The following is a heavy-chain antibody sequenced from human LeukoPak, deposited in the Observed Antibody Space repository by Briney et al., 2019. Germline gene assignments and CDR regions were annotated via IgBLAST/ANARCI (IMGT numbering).Heavy chain of an antibody. J-gene: IGHJ4*02. CDR2: IIPIFGTA. V-gene: IGHV1-69*05. CDR1: GGTFSSYA. D-gene: IGHD2-2*01. CDR3: ARGHRYCSSTSCYFIDY. Sequence: ASVKVSCKASGGTFSSYAISWVRQAPGQGLEWMGGIIPIFGTANYAQKFQGRVTMTRNTSISTAYMELSSLRSEDTAVYYCARGHRYCSSTSCYFIDYWGQGTLVTVSS.